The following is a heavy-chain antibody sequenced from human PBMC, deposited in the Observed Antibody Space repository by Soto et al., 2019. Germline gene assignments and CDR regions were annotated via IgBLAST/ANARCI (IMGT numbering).Heavy chain of an antibody. J-gene: IGHJ6*02. Sequence: QVHLVQSGAEVRETGASVRISCEASGYIFTDYAIHWVRQAPGQRPEWMGWINAANGNIKSSRPFRDRVTLTIDKAASTAYMDLTSLRSEDTAVYFCARRGITGTHTDYYGLDVWGQGTAVTVSS. V-gene: IGHV1-3*01. CDR1: GYIFTDYA. CDR2: INAANGNI. D-gene: IGHD1-20*01. CDR3: ARRGITGTHTDYYGLDV.